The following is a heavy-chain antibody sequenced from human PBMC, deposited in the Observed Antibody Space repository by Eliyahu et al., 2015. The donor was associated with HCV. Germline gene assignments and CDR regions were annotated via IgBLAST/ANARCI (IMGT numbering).Heavy chain of an antibody. V-gene: IGHV4-31*02. CDR3: ARDSQSFLTNGYCSSTSCYRGIYYYYGMDV. D-gene: IGHD2-2*02. J-gene: IGHJ6*02. CDR2: GST. Sequence: GSTYYNPSLKSRVTISVDTSKNQFSLKLSSVTAADTAVYYCARDSQSFLTNGYCSSTSCYRGIYYYYGMDVWGQGTTVTVSS.